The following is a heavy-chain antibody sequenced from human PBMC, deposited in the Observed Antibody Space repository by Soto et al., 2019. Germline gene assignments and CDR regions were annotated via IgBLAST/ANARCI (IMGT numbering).Heavy chain of an antibody. CDR1: GFTFSSYS. D-gene: IGHD6-6*01. J-gene: IGHJ4*02. CDR2: ISSSSSTI. V-gene: IGHV3-48*01. CDR3: ARMNGIAARPSTF. Sequence: GGSLRLSCAASGFTFSSYSMNWVRQAPGKGLEWVSYISSSSSTIYYADSVKGRFTISRDNAKNSLYLQMNSLRAEDTAVYYCARMNGIAARPSTFWGQGTLVTVSS.